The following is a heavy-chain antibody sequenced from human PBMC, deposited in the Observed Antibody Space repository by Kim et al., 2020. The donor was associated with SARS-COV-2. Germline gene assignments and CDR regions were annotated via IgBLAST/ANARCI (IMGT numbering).Heavy chain of an antibody. CDR1: GFTFSSYS. CDR3: ARGGTIAAAATQTEIDY. J-gene: IGHJ4*02. Sequence: GGSLRLSCAASGFTFSSYSMNWVRQAPGKGLEWVSSISSSSSYIYYADSVKGRFTISRDNAKNSLYLQMNSLRAEDTAVYYCARGGTIAAAATQTEIDYWGQGTLVTVSS. D-gene: IGHD6-13*01. CDR2: ISSSSSYI. V-gene: IGHV3-21*01.